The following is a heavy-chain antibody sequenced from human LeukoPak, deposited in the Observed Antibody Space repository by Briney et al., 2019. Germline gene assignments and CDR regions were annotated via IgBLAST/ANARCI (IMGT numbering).Heavy chain of an antibody. CDR2: THTNGRT. V-gene: IGHV4-4*09. J-gene: IGHJ4*02. CDR3: ARHYLYGDSSWDS. Sequence: SETLSLTCTVSGGTINSYYWSWIRQPPGEGLEWIAYTHTNGRTKYNPSLKSRVSISLDTSKNQVTLKLYSVTAADTAVYFCARHYLYGDSSWDSWGPGNLVIVSS. D-gene: IGHD4-17*01. CDR1: GGTINSYY.